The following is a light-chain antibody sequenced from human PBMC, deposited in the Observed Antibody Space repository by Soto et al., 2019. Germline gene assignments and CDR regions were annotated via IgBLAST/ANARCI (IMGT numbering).Light chain of an antibody. CDR3: CSYAGSSTREV. CDR1: SSDVGSYNL. J-gene: IGLJ1*01. V-gene: IGLV2-23*01. CDR2: EGS. Sequence: QSALTQPASVSGSPGQSITISCTGTSSDVGSYNLVSWYQQHPGKAPKLMIYEGSKWPSGVSNRFSGSKSGNTASLTISGLQAEDEADYYCCSYAGSSTREVFGTGTKVTVL.